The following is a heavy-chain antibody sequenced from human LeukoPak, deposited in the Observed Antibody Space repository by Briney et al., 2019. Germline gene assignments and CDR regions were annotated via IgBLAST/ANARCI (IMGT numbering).Heavy chain of an antibody. D-gene: IGHD1-7*01. CDR2: INPSGGST. CDR1: GYTFTSYY. CDR3: ARDSITGTTDY. J-gene: IGHJ4*02. Sequence: ASVKVSCKASGYTFTSYYMHWVRQAPGQGLEWMGIINPSGGSTSYAQKFQGRVTMTRDTSTSTVYMELSRLRSDDTAVYYCARDSITGTTDYWGQGTLVTVSS. V-gene: IGHV1-46*01.